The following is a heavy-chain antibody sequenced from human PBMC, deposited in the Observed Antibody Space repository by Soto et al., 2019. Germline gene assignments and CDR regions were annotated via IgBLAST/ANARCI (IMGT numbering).Heavy chain of an antibody. D-gene: IGHD3-16*01. J-gene: IGHJ3*01. CDR1: DSTIRRYA. Sequence: GGSLRLSCAASDSTIRRYAMSWVRQAPGKGLEWVSGITGNSARIYYADSVRGRFTISRDNSKNTLYLQMDTLRAEDTAIYYCAKNGDFDYDAFDVWGQGTVVTVSS. V-gene: IGHV3-23*01. CDR2: ITGNSARI. CDR3: AKNGDFDYDAFDV.